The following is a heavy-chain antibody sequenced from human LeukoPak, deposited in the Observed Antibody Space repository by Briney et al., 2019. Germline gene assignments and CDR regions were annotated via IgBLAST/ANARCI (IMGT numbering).Heavy chain of an antibody. J-gene: IGHJ4*02. Sequence: SETLSLTCAVYGGSFSGYYWSWIRQPPGKGLEWIGEINHSGSTNYNPSLKSRVTISVDTSKNQFSLKLSSVTAADTAVYYCAGVLRGYSYGYVLYDYWGQGTLVTVSS. D-gene: IGHD5-18*01. CDR2: INHSGST. CDR3: AGVLRGYSYGYVLYDY. V-gene: IGHV4-34*01. CDR1: GGSFSGYY.